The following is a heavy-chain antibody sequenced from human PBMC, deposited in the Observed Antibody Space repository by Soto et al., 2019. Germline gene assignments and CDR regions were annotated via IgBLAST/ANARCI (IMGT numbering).Heavy chain of an antibody. CDR2: IYPGDSDT. J-gene: IGHJ5*02. CDR3: ARLGWKDYGDYGDGSNWFDP. CDR1: GYSFTSYW. Sequence: GESLKISCKGSGYSFTSYWIGWVRQMPGKGLEWMGIIYPGDSDTRYSPSFQGQVTISADKSISTAYLQWSSLKASDTAMYYCARLGWKDYGDYGDGSNWFDPWGQGTLVTVSS. V-gene: IGHV5-51*01. D-gene: IGHD4-17*01.